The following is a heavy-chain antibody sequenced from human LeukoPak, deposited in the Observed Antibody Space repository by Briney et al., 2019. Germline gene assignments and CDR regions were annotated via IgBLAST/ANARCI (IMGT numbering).Heavy chain of an antibody. D-gene: IGHD1-26*01. Sequence: ASVTVSYKASGYTFTNHGISWVRQAPGQGLKWMGWISSYNGGTNYAQTLQGRVTLTTDTSTSTLYMELRSLRSDDTAVYYCAREVAYSGSYKWDFWGQGTLVTVSS. CDR1: GYTFTNHG. J-gene: IGHJ4*02. CDR3: AREVAYSGSYKWDF. CDR2: ISSYNGGT. V-gene: IGHV1-18*01.